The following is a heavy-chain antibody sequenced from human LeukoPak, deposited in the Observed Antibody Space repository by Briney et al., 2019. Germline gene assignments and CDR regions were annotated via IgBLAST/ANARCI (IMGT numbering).Heavy chain of an antibody. CDR1: GGSISSGSYY. Sequence: PSQTLSLTCTVSGGSISSGSYYWSWIRQPAGKGLEWIGRIYTSGSTNYNPSLKSRVTISVDTSKNQFSLKLSSVTAADTAVYYCARGKRDLDILNLWGQGTLVTVSS. D-gene: IGHD3-9*01. CDR3: ARGKRDLDILNL. CDR2: IYTSGST. J-gene: IGHJ5*02. V-gene: IGHV4-61*02.